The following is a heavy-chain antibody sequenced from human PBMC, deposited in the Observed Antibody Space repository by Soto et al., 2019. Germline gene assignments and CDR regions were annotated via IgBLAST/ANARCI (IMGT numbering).Heavy chain of an antibody. Sequence: ASVKVSCKVSGYTLTELSMHWVRQAPGKGLEWMGGFDPEDGETIYAQKFQGRVTMTEETSTDTAYMELSSLRSEDTAVYYCATGSGWYFDLDYWGQGTLVTVSS. V-gene: IGHV1-24*01. CDR1: GYTLTELS. CDR2: FDPEDGET. D-gene: IGHD6-19*01. CDR3: ATGSGWYFDLDY. J-gene: IGHJ4*02.